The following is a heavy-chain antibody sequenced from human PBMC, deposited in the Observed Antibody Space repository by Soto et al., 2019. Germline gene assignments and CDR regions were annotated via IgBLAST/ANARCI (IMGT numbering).Heavy chain of an antibody. V-gene: IGHV3-7*01. CDR1: GFSFSTYL. J-gene: IGHJ6*02. D-gene: IGHD3-16*01. Sequence: GGSLRLSCAASGFSFSTYLMSWVRQAPGKGLEWVANIKQGGNEKFYVDSVKGRFTISRDNDKKSLYLQMESLRVEDTAVYYCVGALTYEVPYYYYGMDVWGQGTTVTVSS. CDR2: IKQGGNEK. CDR3: VGALTYEVPYYYYGMDV.